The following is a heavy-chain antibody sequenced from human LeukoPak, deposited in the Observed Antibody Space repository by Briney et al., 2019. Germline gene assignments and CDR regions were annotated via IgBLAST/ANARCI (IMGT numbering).Heavy chain of an antibody. CDR1: GYTYTSYG. D-gene: IGHD3-22*01. CDR3: ARAKPYDNNGYSPELRY. J-gene: IGHJ4*02. CDR2: INAYNGHT. V-gene: IGHV1-18*01. Sequence: ASVNVSCKSSGYTYTSYGISWVRQAPGQGLEGMGWINAYNGHTNYAQKFHDRVTMTTDTSTSTAYMELTRLTSDDAAVYYCARAKPYDNNGYSPELRYWGQGTLVTVS.